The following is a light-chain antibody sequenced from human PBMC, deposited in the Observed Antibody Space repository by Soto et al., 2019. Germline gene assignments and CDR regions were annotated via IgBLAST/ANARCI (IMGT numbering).Light chain of an antibody. CDR1: SSDVGGYNY. J-gene: IGLJ1*01. CDR3: SSYTSSSTQV. V-gene: IGLV2-14*01. CDR2: DVS. Sequence: QSVLTQPASVSVSPGQSITISCTGTSSDVGGYNYVSWYQQHPGKAPKLMIYDVSNRPSGVSNRFSGSKSGNTASLTISGLQAEDEADYYCSSYTSSSTQVLGTGTKVTVL.